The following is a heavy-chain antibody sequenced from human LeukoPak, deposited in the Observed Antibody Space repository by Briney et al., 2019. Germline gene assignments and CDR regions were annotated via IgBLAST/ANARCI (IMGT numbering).Heavy chain of an antibody. CDR2: IYPGDSDT. CDR3: ARHLTSYYDILTGYPTHDAFDI. J-gene: IGHJ3*02. D-gene: IGHD3-9*01. CDR1: GYSFTSYW. V-gene: IGHV5-51*01. Sequence: GESLKISCKGSGYSFTSYWIGWVRQMPGKGREWMWIIYPGDSDTRYSPCFKGQVTISADKSISTAYLQWSSLKASDTAMYYCARHLTSYYDILTGYPTHDAFDIWGQGTMVTVSS.